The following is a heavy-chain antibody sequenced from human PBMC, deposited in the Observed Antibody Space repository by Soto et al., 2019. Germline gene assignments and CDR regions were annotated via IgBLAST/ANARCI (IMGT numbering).Heavy chain of an antibody. CDR3: ARDWYYDRSGYAHFDY. CDR1: GYTFTSYD. V-gene: IGHV1-18*01. D-gene: IGHD3-22*01. CDR2: ITAYNGNT. J-gene: IGHJ4*02. Sequence: ASVKVSCKASGYTFTSYDINWVRQATGQGLGWMGWITAYNGNTNYAQNLQDRVTMTTDTPTSTAYLELKSLRSDDTAVYYCARDWYYDRSGYAHFDYWGQGTLVTVS.